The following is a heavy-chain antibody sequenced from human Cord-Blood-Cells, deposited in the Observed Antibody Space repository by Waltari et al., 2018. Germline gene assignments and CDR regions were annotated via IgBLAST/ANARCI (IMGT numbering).Heavy chain of an antibody. J-gene: IGHJ4*02. Sequence: EVQLVESGGGLVQPGGSLRLSCAASGFTFSSYWMSWVRQAPGKGLEWVANIKQDGSEKYYVDSVKGRFTISRDNAKNPLYLQMNSLRAEDTAVYYCARGGSWGYGYFDYWGQGTLVTVSS. CDR1: GFTFSSYW. CDR3: ARGGSWGYGYFDY. D-gene: IGHD1-26*01. V-gene: IGHV3-7*05. CDR2: IKQDGSEK.